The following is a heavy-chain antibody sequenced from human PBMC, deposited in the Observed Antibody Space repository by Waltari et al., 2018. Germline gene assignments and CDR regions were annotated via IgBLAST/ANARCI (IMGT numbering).Heavy chain of an antibody. J-gene: IGHJ3*01. CDR2: MNPNRGNT. D-gene: IGHD1-1*01. V-gene: IGHV1-8*03. CDR1: GYTFTSYD. Sequence: QVQLVQSGAEVKKPGASVKASCKASGYTFTSYDINWVRQATGQGLEWMGWMNPNRGNTGYAQKFQGRVTITRNTSISTAYMELSSLRSEDTAVYYCARGRYPGFLGGTTLWSYWGQGTMVTVSS. CDR3: ARGRYPGFLGGTTLWSY.